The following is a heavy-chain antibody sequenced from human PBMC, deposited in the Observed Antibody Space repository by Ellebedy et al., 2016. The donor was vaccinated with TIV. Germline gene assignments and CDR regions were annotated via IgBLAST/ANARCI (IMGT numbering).Heavy chain of an antibody. CDR2: TRNKANSYTT. CDR1: GFTFSDHY. CDR3: ARGYCTSAGCYAGDY. Sequence: GESLKISXAASGFTFSDHYMDWVRQAPGKGLEWIDRTRNKANSYTTEYAASVKGRFTISRDDSKKSLYLQMNSLNTDDTAVYYCARGYCTSAGCYAGDYWGQGTLVTVSS. D-gene: IGHD2-2*01. V-gene: IGHV3-72*01. J-gene: IGHJ4*02.